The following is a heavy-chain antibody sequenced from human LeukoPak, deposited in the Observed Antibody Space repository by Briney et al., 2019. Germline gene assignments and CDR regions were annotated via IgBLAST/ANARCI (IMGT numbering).Heavy chain of an antibody. D-gene: IGHD1-1*01. CDR3: ASTTRGGTYYYYMDV. Sequence: PGGSLRLSCAASGFTVSSNYMTWVRQAPGKGLEWVSVIYSGGGTYYADSVKGRFTVSRDNSKNTLYLQMNSLRAEDTAVYYCASTTRGGTYYYYMDVWGKGTTVTVSS. CDR1: GFTVSSNY. CDR2: IYSGGGT. J-gene: IGHJ6*03. V-gene: IGHV3-53*01.